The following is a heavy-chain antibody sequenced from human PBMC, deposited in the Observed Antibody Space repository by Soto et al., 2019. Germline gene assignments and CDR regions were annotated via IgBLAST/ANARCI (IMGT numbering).Heavy chain of an antibody. CDR1: GGSISSYY. D-gene: IGHD4-17*01. CDR2: MYYSGST. CDR3: ASSYGASFDY. J-gene: IGHJ4*02. Sequence: SETLSLTCTVSGGSISSYYWSWIRQPPGKGLEWIGYMYYSGSTNYTPSLKSRVTISVDTSKNQFSLKLSSVTAADTDVYCCASSYGASFDYWGQVTLVTVS. V-gene: IGHV4-59*01.